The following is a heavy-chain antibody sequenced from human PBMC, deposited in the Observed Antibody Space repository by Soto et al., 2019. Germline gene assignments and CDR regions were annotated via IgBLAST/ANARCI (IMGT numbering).Heavy chain of an antibody. CDR3: TTPFLTALRGYIDYYYGMDV. CDR1: GFTFSNAW. V-gene: IGHV3-15*07. CDR2: IKSKTDGGTT. D-gene: IGHD5-18*01. Sequence: PGGSLRLSCAASGFTFSNAWMNWVRQAPGKGLEWVGRIKSKTDGGTTDYAAPVKGRFTISRDDSKNTLYLQMNSLKTEDTAVYYCTTPFLTALRGYIDYYYGMDVWGQGTTVTVSS. J-gene: IGHJ6*02.